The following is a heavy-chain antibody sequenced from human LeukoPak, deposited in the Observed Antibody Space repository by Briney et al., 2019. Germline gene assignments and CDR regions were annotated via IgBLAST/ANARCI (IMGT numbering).Heavy chain of an antibody. J-gene: IGHJ4*02. D-gene: IGHD6-13*01. V-gene: IGHV1-69*05. Sequence: SVKVSCKASGGTFSSYAISWVRQAPGQGLEWMGGIIPIFGTANYAQKFQGRVKFTTHASESTAYMELSSLRSEDTAVYYCASKSTGYSSSWRLDGFDYWGQGTLVTVSS. CDR3: ASKSTGYSSSWRLDGFDY. CDR2: IIPIFGTA. CDR1: GGTFSSYA.